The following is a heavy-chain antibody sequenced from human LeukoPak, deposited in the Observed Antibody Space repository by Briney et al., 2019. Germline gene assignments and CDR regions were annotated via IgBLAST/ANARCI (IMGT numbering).Heavy chain of an antibody. CDR2: INHSGST. V-gene: IGHV4-34*01. D-gene: IGHD2-2*01. CDR1: GGSFSGYY. J-gene: IGHJ4*02. CDR3: ARDIVVVPAAMPQYFDY. Sequence: SETLSLTCALYGGSFSGYYWSWIPQPPGKGREWIGEINHSGSTNQNPSLKSRVTISVDTSKNQFSLKLSSVTAADTAVYYCARDIVVVPAAMPQYFDYWGQGTLVTVSS.